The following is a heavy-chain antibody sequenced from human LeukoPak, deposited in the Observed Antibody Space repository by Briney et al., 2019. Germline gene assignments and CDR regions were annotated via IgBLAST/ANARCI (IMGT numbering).Heavy chain of an antibody. CDR3: AKDRDSSSGFDY. D-gene: IGHD6-6*01. V-gene: IGHV3-30*18. J-gene: IGHJ4*02. CDR1: GFTLSSYG. CDR2: ISYDGSNK. Sequence: GSLRLSCAASGFTLSSYGMHWVRQAPGKGLEWVAVISYDGSNKYYADSVKGRFTISRDNSKNTLYLQMNSLRAEDTAVYYCAKDRDSSSGFDYWGQGTLVTVSS.